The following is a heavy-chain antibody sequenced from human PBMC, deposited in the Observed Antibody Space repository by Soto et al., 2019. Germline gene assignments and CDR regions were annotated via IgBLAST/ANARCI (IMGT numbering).Heavy chain of an antibody. V-gene: IGHV3-23*01. J-gene: IGHJ4*02. D-gene: IGHD3-10*01. CDR2: ISGSGGST. CDR3: AKDIGSGCRVVPSVEYFDY. Sequence: PGGSLRLSCAASGFTFSSYAMSWVRQAPGKGLEWVSAISGSGGSTYYADSVKGRFTISRDNSKNTLYLQMNSLRAEDTAVYYCAKDIGSGCRVVPSVEYFDYWGQGTLVTVSS. CDR1: GFTFSSYA.